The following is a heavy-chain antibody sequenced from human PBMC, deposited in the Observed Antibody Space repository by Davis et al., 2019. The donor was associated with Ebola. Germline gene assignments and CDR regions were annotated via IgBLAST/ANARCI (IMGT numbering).Heavy chain of an antibody. D-gene: IGHD6-13*01. Sequence: ASVKVSCKASGYTFTSYDINWVRQATGQGLEWMGWMNPNSGNTGYAQKFQGRVTMTRNTSISTAYMELSSLRSEDTAVYYCASWTLSFSSSWYEYYYYGMDVWGQGTTVTVSS. J-gene: IGHJ6*02. CDR2: MNPNSGNT. CDR1: GYTFTSYD. V-gene: IGHV1-8*01. CDR3: ASWTLSFSSSWYEYYYYGMDV.